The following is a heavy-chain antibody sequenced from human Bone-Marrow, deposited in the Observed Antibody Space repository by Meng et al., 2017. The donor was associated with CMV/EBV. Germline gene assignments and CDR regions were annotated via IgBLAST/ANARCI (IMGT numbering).Heavy chain of an antibody. CDR1: GYTFTGYY. J-gene: IGHJ4*02. CDR3: ARDRDSSGWYIVDY. CDR2: INPNSGGT. V-gene: IGHV1-2*02. D-gene: IGHD6-19*01. Sequence: ASVKVSCKASGYTFTGYYMHWVRQAPGQGLEWMGWINPNSGGTNYAQKFQGRVTMTRDTSISTVYMELTNLRSDDTAFYYCARDRDSSGWYIVDYWGQGSLVTVSS.